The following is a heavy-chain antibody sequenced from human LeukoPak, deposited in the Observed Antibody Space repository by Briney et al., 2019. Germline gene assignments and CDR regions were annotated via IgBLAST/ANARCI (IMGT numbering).Heavy chain of an antibody. CDR3: ARGHLGLSP. CDR1: GGSISGYS. CDR2: FHNSRTT. Sequence: SETLSLTCTVSGGSISGYSWTWIRQPPGQGLEWIGYFHNSRTTSYNPSLTGRVIISVDTAMDQIPLKLNSVTAADTAVYYCARGHLGLSPWGQGTLVTVSS. D-gene: IGHD3-10*01. J-gene: IGHJ5*02. V-gene: IGHV4-59*01.